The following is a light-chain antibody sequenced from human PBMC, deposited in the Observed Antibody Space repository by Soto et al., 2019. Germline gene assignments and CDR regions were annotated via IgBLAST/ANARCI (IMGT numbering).Light chain of an antibody. J-gene: IGLJ2*01. Sequence: QSALTQPASVSGSPGQSITTSCTGTSSDIGGYNYVSWYQQHPGKAPKLMIYDVSDRPSGVSNRFSGSKSGNTASLTISGLQAEDEADYYCASYASSNTVLFGGGTQLTVL. CDR2: DVS. CDR3: ASYASSNTVL. V-gene: IGLV2-14*03. CDR1: SSDIGGYNY.